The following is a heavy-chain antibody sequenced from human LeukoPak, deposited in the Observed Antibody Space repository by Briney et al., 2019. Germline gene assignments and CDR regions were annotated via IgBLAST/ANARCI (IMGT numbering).Heavy chain of an antibody. J-gene: IGHJ4*02. D-gene: IGHD2-2*01. CDR1: GYTFTGYY. Sequence: ASVKVSCKASGYTFTGYYMHWVRQAPGQGLEWMGWINPNSGCTNYAQKFQGRVTMTRDTSISTAYMELSRLRSDDTAVYYCARSYDIVVVPAAMAYFDYWGQGTLVTVSS. V-gene: IGHV1-2*02. CDR3: ARSYDIVVVPAAMAYFDY. CDR2: INPNSGCT.